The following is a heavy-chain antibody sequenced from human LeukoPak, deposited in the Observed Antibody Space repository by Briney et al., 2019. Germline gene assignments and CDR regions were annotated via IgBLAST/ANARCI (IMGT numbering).Heavy chain of an antibody. CDR3: ARDRYGGSGWYH. D-gene: IGHD6-19*01. CDR2: ISSSSSYI. CDR1: GFTFSSYS. Sequence: GGSLRLSCVASGFTFSSYSMNWVRQAPGKWLEWVSSISSSSSYIYYADSVKGRFTISRDNAKNSLYLQMNSLRAEDTAVYYCARDRYGGSGWYHWGQGTLVTVSS. V-gene: IGHV3-21*01. J-gene: IGHJ5*02.